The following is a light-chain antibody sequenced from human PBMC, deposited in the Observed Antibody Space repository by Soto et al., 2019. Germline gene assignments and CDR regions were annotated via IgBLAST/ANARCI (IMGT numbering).Light chain of an antibody. CDR1: SSNIASNT. CDR3: AAWDDSLNGYV. J-gene: IGLJ1*01. V-gene: IGLV1-44*01. CDR2: TND. Sequence: QSVLTQAPSASGTPGQRVIISCSGSSSNIASNTVNWYQRLPGTAPKLLIYTNDQRPSGVPVRFSASKSGTSASLAISGLQSEDEADYYCAAWDDSLNGYVFGTGTKLTVL.